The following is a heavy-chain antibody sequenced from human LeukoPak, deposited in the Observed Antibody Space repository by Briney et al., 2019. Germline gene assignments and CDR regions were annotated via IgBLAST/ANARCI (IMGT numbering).Heavy chain of an antibody. CDR3: STLLSANYLDH. Sequence: ASVKVSCKVSGYTLTDLSMHWVRQAPGKGLEWMGGFDPEDGERIFAEKFQGRVIMTEDTSTDTAYMERSSLTSEDTAVYYCSTLLSANYLDHWGQGTLVTVAS. V-gene: IGHV1-24*01. CDR1: GYTLTDLS. J-gene: IGHJ4*02. CDR2: FDPEDGER. D-gene: IGHD4/OR15-4a*01.